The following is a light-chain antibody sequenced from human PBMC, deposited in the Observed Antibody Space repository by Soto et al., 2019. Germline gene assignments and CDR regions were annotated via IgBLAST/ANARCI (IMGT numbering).Light chain of an antibody. CDR1: STDIGTYNY. Sequence: QSVLTQPASVSGSPGQSITISCIGTSTDIGTYNYVAWYQQHPAKTPKLIIYHVSYRPLGASNRFSGSTSANTGSPTISGLQAEDEADYYCSSYTTAGTYVFGPGTKVTV. V-gene: IGLV2-14*01. CDR2: HVS. CDR3: SSYTTAGTYV. J-gene: IGLJ1*01.